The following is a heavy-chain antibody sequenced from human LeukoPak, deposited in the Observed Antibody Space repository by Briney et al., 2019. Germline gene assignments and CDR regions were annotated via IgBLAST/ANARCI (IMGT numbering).Heavy chain of an antibody. J-gene: IGHJ4*02. V-gene: IGHV3-53*01. CDR2: IYSGGST. CDR3: AKVATMVRGPPDY. CDR1: GFTVSSNY. Sequence: GGSLRLSCAASGFTVSSNYMSWVRQAPGKGLEWVSVIYSGGSTYYADSEKGRFTISRDNSKNTLYLQMNSLRAEDTAVYYCAKVATMVRGPPDYWGQGTLVTVSS. D-gene: IGHD3-10*01.